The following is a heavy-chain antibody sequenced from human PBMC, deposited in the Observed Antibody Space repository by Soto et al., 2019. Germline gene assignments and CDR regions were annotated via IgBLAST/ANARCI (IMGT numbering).Heavy chain of an antibody. J-gene: IGHJ4*02. CDR3: ARVGQQWLGGEVDY. V-gene: IGHV4-59*01. CDR2: IYYSGST. D-gene: IGHD6-19*01. Sequence: SETLSLTCTVSGGSISSYYWSWIRQPPGKGLEWIGYIYYSGSTNYNPSLKSRVTISVDTSKNQFSLKLSSVTAADTAVYYCARVGQQWLGGEVDYWGQGTLVTVSS. CDR1: GGSISSYY.